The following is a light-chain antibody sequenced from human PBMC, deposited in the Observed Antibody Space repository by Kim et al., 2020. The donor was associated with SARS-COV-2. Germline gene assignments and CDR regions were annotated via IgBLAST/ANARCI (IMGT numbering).Light chain of an antibody. Sequence: NFMLTQPHSVSESPGKTVTISCTRSSGSFASNYVQWYQQRPGSSPTTVIYEDKQRASGVPHRFSGSIDSSSNSASLTISGLKPEDEADYYCQSYDGNTLVFGGGTQLTVL. CDR3: QSYDGNTLV. CDR2: EDK. V-gene: IGLV6-57*01. J-gene: IGLJ3*02. CDR1: SGSFASNY.